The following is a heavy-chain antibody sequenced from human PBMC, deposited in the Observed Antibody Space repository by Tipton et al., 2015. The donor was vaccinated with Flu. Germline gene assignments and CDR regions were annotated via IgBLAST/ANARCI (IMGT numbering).Heavy chain of an antibody. CDR3: AATTSTFYSLES. Sequence: QLVQSGPEVKEPGASVRVSYKATGDTFINYDINWVRQAPGQGLEWMAWLNVYNQSTTSALKFRDRVTLTVDTSTNTAYMDFKSLKSDDTAIYYCAATTSTFYSLESWGQGTLVIVSS. CDR2: LNVYNQST. J-gene: IGHJ4*02. CDR1: GDTFINYD. V-gene: IGHV1-18*01. D-gene: IGHD4-17*01.